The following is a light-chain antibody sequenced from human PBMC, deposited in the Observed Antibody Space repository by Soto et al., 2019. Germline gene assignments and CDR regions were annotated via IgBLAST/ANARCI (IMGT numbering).Light chain of an antibody. CDR2: EVN. Sequence: QSVLTQPPSASGSPGQSVTISCTGTSSDVGGYNYVSWYQQCSGKAPKLMIYEVNKRPSGVPERFSGSKFGNTASLTVSGLQAEDEADYYCQSYDSTLSGLIFGPGTKLTVL. CDR3: QSYDSTLSGLI. J-gene: IGLJ2*01. CDR1: SSDVGGYNY. V-gene: IGLV2-8*01.